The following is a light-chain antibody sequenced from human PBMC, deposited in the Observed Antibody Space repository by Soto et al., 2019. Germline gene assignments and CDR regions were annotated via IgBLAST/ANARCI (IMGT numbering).Light chain of an antibody. CDR2: DNS. CDR1: SSNLGSNW. Sequence: QSVLTQPPSVSAAPGQTVTISCSGSSSNLGSNWVSWYQQLPGAAPKLLIYDNSIRPSGIPDRFSGSKSGTSATLGITGLQTGDEADYYCGTWDSSLSAGVFGGGTKVTVL. V-gene: IGLV1-51*01. CDR3: GTWDSSLSAGV. J-gene: IGLJ2*01.